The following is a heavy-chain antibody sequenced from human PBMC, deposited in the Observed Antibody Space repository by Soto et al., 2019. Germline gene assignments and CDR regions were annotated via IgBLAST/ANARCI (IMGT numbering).Heavy chain of an antibody. J-gene: IGHJ4*02. CDR2: ISGIGGTT. CDR1: GFTFSSNA. D-gene: IGHD3-10*01. V-gene: IGHV3-23*01. Sequence: EVQLLESGGGLVQPGGSLRISRIGSGFTFSSNAMSSVRQAPGKGLEWVSAISGIGGTTYYADSVKGRFAVSRANSSNTLYLQMNSLRAEDTAVYYGAKQRAGFGSVSDTYYFDYWGQGTLVTVSS. CDR3: AKQRAGFGSVSDTYYFDY.